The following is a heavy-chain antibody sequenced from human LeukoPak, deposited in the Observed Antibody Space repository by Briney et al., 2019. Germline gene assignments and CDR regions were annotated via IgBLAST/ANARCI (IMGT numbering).Heavy chain of an antibody. CDR2: IYYSGST. D-gene: IGHD2-15*01. Sequence: PSETLSLTCTVPGGSISSYYWSWIRQPAGKGLEWIGNIYYSGSTNYNPSLKSRVTISVDVSKNQFSLKLTSVTAADTAVYYCARLSLLAGFYFASWGQGTLVTVSS. V-gene: IGHV4-59*08. CDR3: ARLSLLAGFYFAS. J-gene: IGHJ4*02. CDR1: GGSISSYY.